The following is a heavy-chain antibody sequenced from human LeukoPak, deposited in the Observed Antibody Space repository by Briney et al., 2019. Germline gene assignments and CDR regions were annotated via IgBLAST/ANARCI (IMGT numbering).Heavy chain of an antibody. CDR2: IIPIFGTA. CDR1: GGTFSSYA. Sequence: SVKVSCKASGGTFSSYAISWVRQAPGQGLEWMGGIIPIFGTANYAQKFQGRVTITADESTSTAYMELSSLRSEDTAVYYCARNRLRLGGILSSGWFDPWGQGTLVTVSS. CDR3: ARNRLRLGGILSSGWFDP. D-gene: IGHD3-16*01. J-gene: IGHJ5*02. V-gene: IGHV1-69*13.